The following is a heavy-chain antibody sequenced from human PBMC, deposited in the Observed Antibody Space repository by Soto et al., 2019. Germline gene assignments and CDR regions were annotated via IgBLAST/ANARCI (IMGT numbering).Heavy chain of an antibody. CDR3: ARGEVWKIVQVGYFDY. Sequence: ASETLSLTCTVSGGSISSYYWSWIRQPPGKGLGWIGYIYYSGSTNYNPSLKSRVTISVXXXXXXFXLXLXXXTAAXTAVYYCARGEVWKIVQVGYFDYWGQGTLVAVS. CDR2: IYYSGST. CDR1: GGSISSYY. V-gene: IGHV4-59*01. D-gene: IGHD2-2*01. J-gene: IGHJ4*02.